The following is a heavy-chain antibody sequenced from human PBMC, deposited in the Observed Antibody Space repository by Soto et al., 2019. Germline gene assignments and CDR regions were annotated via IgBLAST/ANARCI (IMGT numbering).Heavy chain of an antibody. J-gene: IGHJ4*02. CDR1: GYTFTTYY. CDR2: INPNGGGT. Sequence: QVQLVQSGAEVKRPGASVKVSCKASGYTFTTYYMHWVRQAPGQGLEWLGLINPNGGGTTYAQKFQGRVTMTRDTSTNTVYWELSSRRSEDTAVYYCARAGYCSGGTCFHGNCDYWGQGTLVTVSA. CDR3: ARAGYCSGGTCFHGNCDY. D-gene: IGHD2-15*01. V-gene: IGHV1-46*01.